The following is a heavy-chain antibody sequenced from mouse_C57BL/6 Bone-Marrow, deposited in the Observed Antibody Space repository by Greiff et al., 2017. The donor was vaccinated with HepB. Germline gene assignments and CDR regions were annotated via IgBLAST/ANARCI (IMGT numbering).Heavy chain of an antibody. CDR1: GFNIKNTY. Sequence: DVKLQESVAELVRPGASVKLSCTASGFNIKNTYMHWVKQRPEQGLEWIGRIDPANGNTKYAPKFQGKATITADTSSNTAYLQLSSLTSEDTAIYYCALYYYGSSYYWYFDVWGTGTTVTVSS. V-gene: IGHV14-3*01. J-gene: IGHJ1*03. CDR2: IDPANGNT. CDR3: ALYYYGSSYYWYFDV. D-gene: IGHD1-1*01.